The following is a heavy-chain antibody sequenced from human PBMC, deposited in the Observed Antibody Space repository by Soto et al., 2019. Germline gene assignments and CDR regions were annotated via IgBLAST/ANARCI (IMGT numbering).Heavy chain of an antibody. Sequence: QVQLVESGGGVVQPGRSLRLSWAASGFTFRSYAMDWVRQAPGKGLEWVAVISYDGTNKYYADSVKGRFTIFRDNSKDTLSLQMNSLRAEDTAAYYCARGDSNSWSDYWGQGTLVTVSS. CDR3: ARGDSNSWSDY. CDR1: GFTFRSYA. CDR2: ISYDGTNK. V-gene: IGHV3-30*01. J-gene: IGHJ4*02. D-gene: IGHD6-13*01.